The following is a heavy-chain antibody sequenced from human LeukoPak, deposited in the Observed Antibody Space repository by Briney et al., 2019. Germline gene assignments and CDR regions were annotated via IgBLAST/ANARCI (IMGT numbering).Heavy chain of an antibody. D-gene: IGHD2-2*01. V-gene: IGHV3-11*01. CDR3: ASGPKPAAIDAYYYYGMDV. J-gene: IGHJ6*02. CDR1: GFTFNNYA. CDR2: ISSSGSTI. Sequence: PGGSLRLSCAASGFTFNNYAMSWVRQAPGKGLEWVSYISSSGSTIYYADSVKGRFTISRDNAKNSLYLQMNSLRAEDTAVYYCASGPKPAAIDAYYYYGMDVWGQGTTVTVSS.